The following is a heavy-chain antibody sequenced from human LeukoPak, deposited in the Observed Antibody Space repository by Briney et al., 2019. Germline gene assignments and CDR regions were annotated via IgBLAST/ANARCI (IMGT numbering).Heavy chain of an antibody. V-gene: IGHV4-61*01. CDR1: GGSVSSGISY. D-gene: IGHD6-19*01. J-gene: IGHJ4*02. CDR2: IYYSGNT. Sequence: PSETLSLTCSVSGGSVSSGISYWSWIRQPPGEGLEYIGYIYYSGNTNYNPSLKSRVTISVDRSKNQFSLKLTSVTAEDTAVYYCARINSGWYFDYWGQGTLVTVSS. CDR3: ARINSGWYFDY.